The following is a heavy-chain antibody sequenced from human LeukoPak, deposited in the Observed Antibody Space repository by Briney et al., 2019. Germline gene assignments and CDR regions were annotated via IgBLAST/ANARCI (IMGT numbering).Heavy chain of an antibody. CDR2: ISSSSSYI. CDR3: AIDRPAATAGFDY. V-gene: IGHV3-21*01. D-gene: IGHD2-2*01. Sequence: GGSLRLSCAASGFTFSSYSMNWVRQAPGKGLEWVSSISSSSSYIYYADSVKGRFTISRDNAKNSLYLQMNSLRAEDTAVYYCAIDRPAATAGFDYWGQGTLVTVSS. CDR1: GFTFSSYS. J-gene: IGHJ4*01.